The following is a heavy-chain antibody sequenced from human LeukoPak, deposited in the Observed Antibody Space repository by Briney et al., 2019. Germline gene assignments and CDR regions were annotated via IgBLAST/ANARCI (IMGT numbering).Heavy chain of an antibody. CDR1: GFTFSRFW. D-gene: IGHD5-12*01. V-gene: IGHV3-7*04. CDR3: ARDGTYTDYDPDFDI. J-gene: IGHJ4*02. CDR2: IKQDGSEK. Sequence: GGSLRLSCAASGFTFSRFWMSWVRQAPGKGLEWVANIKQDGSEKYYVDSVRGRFTISRDNAKNSLYLQMNSLRAEDTAVFYCARDGTYTDYDPDFDIWGQGTLVTVSS.